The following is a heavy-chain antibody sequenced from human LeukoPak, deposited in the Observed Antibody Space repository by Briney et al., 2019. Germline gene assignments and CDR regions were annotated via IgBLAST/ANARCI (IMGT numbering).Heavy chain of an antibody. D-gene: IGHD3-3*01. Sequence: SETLSLTCTVSGGSISSYYWSWIRQPAGKGLEWIGRIYTSGSTNYNPSLKSRVTMSVDTSKNQFSLKLSSVTAADTAVYYCAREITYDFWSGYLFDYWGQGTLVTVSS. V-gene: IGHV4-4*07. CDR1: GGSISSYY. J-gene: IGHJ4*02. CDR3: AREITYDFWSGYLFDY. CDR2: IYTSGST.